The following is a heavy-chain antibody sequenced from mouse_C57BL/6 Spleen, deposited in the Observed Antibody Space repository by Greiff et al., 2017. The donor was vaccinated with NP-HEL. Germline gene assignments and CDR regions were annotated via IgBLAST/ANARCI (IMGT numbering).Heavy chain of an antibody. V-gene: IGHV1-53*01. CDR3: ARWGYDWFAY. CDR1: GYTFTSYW. CDR2: INPSNGGT. Sequence: ASGYTFTSYWMHWVKQRPGQGLEWIGNINPSNGGTNYNEKFKSKATLTVDKSSSTAYMQLSSLTSEDSAVYYCARWGYDWFAYWGQGTLVTVSA. D-gene: IGHD2-2*01. J-gene: IGHJ3*01.